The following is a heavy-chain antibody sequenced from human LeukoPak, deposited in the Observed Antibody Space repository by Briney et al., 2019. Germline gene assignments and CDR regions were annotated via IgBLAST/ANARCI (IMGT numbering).Heavy chain of an antibody. V-gene: IGHV3-53*01. CDR2: YVGGAT. CDR3: ARGDGYNFFDY. Sequence: YVGGATYYADSVEGRFTISRDNSENTLYLQMKSLRAEDTAVYYCARGDGYNFFDYWGQGTLVTVSS. D-gene: IGHD5-24*01. J-gene: IGHJ4*02.